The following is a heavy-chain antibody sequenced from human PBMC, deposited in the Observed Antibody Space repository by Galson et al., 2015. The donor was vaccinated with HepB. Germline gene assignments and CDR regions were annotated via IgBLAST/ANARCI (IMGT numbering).Heavy chain of an antibody. J-gene: IGHJ5*02. CDR3: TTWDGLLLFDN. CDR1: GIIFSNYR. D-gene: IGHD3-22*01. Sequence: SLRLSCAGSGIIFSNYRMSWVRQGPGRGLVWVSRISSDGSSTTYADSVKGRFTISRDNAKNTLYLQMNSLRDDDTAVYYCTTWDGLLLFDNWGQGTLVTVSS. CDR2: ISSDGSST. V-gene: IGHV3-74*01.